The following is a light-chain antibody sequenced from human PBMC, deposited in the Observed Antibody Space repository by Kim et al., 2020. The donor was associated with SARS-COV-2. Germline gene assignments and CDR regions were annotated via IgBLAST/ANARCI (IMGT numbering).Light chain of an antibody. CDR3: QQYSSYPLT. J-gene: IGKJ4*01. V-gene: IGKV1-5*01. CDR1: QSPGRW. Sequence: SASIGDRVSVTYRASQSPGRWLAWYQQKPGKAPKILIYDVSSLKSGVPSRFSGSGSGTEFTLTISNLQPEDSATYYCQQYSSYPLTFGGGTKLEIK. CDR2: DVS.